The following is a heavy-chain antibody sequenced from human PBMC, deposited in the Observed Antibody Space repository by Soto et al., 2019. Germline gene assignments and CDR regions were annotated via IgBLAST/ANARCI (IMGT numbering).Heavy chain of an antibody. J-gene: IGHJ6*02. CDR3: TRQVVGVDYYGMDV. CDR2: IRGKAYDGTK. D-gene: IGHD2-15*01. CDR1: GFTFGGYD. V-gene: IGHV3-49*04. Sequence: PGGSLRLSCTTSGFTFGGYDMSWVRQAQGKGLEWVGLIRGKAYDGTKEYAASVNGRFTISRDNSKSIAYLQMNSLKTEDTAVYYCTRQVVGVDYYGMDVWGQGTTVTVSS.